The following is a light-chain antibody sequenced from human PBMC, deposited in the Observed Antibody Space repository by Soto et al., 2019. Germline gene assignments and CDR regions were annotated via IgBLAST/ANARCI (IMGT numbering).Light chain of an antibody. V-gene: IGKV3-15*01. J-gene: IGKJ4*01. CDR3: QQYDVWPALT. CDR1: QSVSSH. CDR2: GAS. Sequence: EKALTQSPVTLSFSPGERATLSCRPSQSVSSHLAWYQKRPGQAPRLLIYGASTRASGFPDRFSGSVSGTEFSLTISSLQSEDSAVYDCQQYDVWPALTFGGGTKVDIK.